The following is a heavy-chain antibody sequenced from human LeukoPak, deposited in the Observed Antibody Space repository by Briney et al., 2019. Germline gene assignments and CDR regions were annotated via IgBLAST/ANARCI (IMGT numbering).Heavy chain of an antibody. CDR3: ARDGRSTAAAGTVNYYYYYMDV. CDR2: IYYSGST. V-gene: IGHV4-59*01. CDR1: GGSISSYY. Sequence: SETLSLTCTVSGGSISSYYWSWIRQPPGKGLEWIGYIYYSGSTNYNPSLKSRVTISVDTSKNQFSLKLSSVTAADTAVYYCARDGRSTAAAGTVNYYYYYMDVWGKGTTVTVSS. D-gene: IGHD6-13*01. J-gene: IGHJ6*03.